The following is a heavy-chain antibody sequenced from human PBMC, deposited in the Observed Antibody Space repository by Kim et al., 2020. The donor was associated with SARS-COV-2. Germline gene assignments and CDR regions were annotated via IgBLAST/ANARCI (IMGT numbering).Heavy chain of an antibody. CDR1: GFTFSNGW. Sequence: GGSLRLSCAASGFTFSNGWMSWVRRAPGRGLEWVGRIKSNSAGGTTDFAAPGKGRFAISRDDSKNTFYLLMNSLKTEDTAVYYCSTADRSILDYWGQGAL. J-gene: IGHJ4*02. D-gene: IGHD2-15*01. V-gene: IGHV3-15*01. CDR3: STADRSILDY. CDR2: IKSNSAGGTT.